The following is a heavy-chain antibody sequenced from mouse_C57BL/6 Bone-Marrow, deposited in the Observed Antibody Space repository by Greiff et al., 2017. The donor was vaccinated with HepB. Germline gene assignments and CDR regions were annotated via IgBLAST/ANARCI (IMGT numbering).Heavy chain of an antibody. Sequence: VQLQQPGAELVKPGASVKLSCKASGYAFSSSWMNWVKQRPGKGLEWIGRIYPGDGDTNYNGKFKGKATLTADKSSSTAYMQLSSLTSEDSAVYFCARGRVDYYGSSSGYFDVWGTGTTVTVSS. CDR1: GYAFSSSW. V-gene: IGHV1-82*01. J-gene: IGHJ1*03. CDR2: IYPGDGDT. D-gene: IGHD1-1*01. CDR3: ARGRVDYYGSSSGYFDV.